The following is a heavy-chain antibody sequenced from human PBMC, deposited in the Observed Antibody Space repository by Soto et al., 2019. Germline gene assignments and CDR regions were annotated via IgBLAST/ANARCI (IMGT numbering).Heavy chain of an antibody. CDR1: GGSITSGGYY. Sequence: SETLSLTCTVTGGSITSGGYYWSWLRQRPGKGLEWIGCVYHSGTSYSNPSLEGRVSLSVDTSRNHFSLRLNSVTAADTAVYYCVKDSNSRVVGVTLFDYWGQGTLVTVS. V-gene: IGHV4-31*03. CDR2: VYHSGTS. J-gene: IGHJ4*02. CDR3: VKDSNSRVVGVTLFDY. D-gene: IGHD3-16*01.